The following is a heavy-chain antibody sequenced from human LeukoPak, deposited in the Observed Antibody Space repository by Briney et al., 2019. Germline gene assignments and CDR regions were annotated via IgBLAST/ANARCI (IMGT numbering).Heavy chain of an antibody. Sequence: KSGGSLRLSCAASGFPFNNAWMSWVRQAPGKGLEWVGRIKSKTDGGTTDYAAPVKGRFTISRDDSKNTLYLQMNSLKTEDTAVYYCTTAGWELYYFDYWGQGTLVTVSS. CDR3: TTAGWELYYFDY. J-gene: IGHJ4*02. CDR1: GFPFNNAW. V-gene: IGHV3-15*01. D-gene: IGHD1-26*01. CDR2: IKSKTDGGTT.